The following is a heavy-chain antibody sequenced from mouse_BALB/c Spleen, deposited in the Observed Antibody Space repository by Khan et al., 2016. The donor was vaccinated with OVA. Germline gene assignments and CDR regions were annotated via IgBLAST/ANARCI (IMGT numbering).Heavy chain of an antibody. J-gene: IGHJ3*01. D-gene: IGHD2-14*01. CDR2: IIPTNDYA. CDR3: AREGAYYRSDGWFAY. CDR1: GYTFTTYT. V-gene: IGHV1-4*01. Sequence: QVQLQQSGAELARPGASVKMSCKASGYTFTTYTIHWVKQGPGQGLEWIGYIIPTNDYANYNQKFKDRATLTADKSSSAAYMQLSSLTSEDSALYYCAREGAYYRSDGWFAYWGQGTLGTVSA.